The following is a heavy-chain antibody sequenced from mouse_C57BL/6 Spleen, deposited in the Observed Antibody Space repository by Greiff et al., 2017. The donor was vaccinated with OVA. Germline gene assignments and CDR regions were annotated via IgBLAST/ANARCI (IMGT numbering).Heavy chain of an antibody. J-gene: IGHJ1*03. CDR1: GYTFTSYW. V-gene: IGHV1-69*01. Sequence: QVQLQQPGAELVMPGASVKLSCKASGYTFTSYWMHWVKQRPGQGLEWIGEIDPSDSYTNYNQKFTGKSTLTVDKSSSTAYMQLSSLTSEDSAVYYCARGDYGSSRYFDVGGTGTTVTVSS. CDR2: IDPSDSYT. D-gene: IGHD1-1*01. CDR3: ARGDYGSSRYFDV.